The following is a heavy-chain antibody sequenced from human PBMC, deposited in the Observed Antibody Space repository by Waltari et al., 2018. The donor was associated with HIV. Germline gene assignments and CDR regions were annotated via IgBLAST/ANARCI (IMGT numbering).Heavy chain of an antibody. CDR2: INAGNGNT. V-gene: IGHV1-3*01. J-gene: IGHJ5*02. CDR1: GYTFTTYT. Sequence: QVQLVQSGAEVKNPGASVKVSCKASGYTFTTYTIHWVRQAPGQRLEWMGWINAGNGNTKYSQNSQDRVTFTRDTSASTAYMELSSLRSEDTALYYCARTYDILTGFGWFDPWGQGTLVTVSS. CDR3: ARTYDILTGFGWFDP. D-gene: IGHD3-9*01.